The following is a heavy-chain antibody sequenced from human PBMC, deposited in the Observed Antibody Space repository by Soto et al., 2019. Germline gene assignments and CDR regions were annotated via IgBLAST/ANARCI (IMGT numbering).Heavy chain of an antibody. CDR2: IIPILGIA. Sequence: ASVKVSCKASGGTFSSYTISWVRQAPGQGLERMGRIIPILGIANYAQKFQGRVTITADKSTSTAYMELSSLRSEDTAVYYCAKPMERRIAASGDDAFDIWGQGTMVTV. J-gene: IGHJ3*02. D-gene: IGHD6-13*01. CDR3: AKPMERRIAASGDDAFDI. V-gene: IGHV1-69*02. CDR1: GGTFSSYT.